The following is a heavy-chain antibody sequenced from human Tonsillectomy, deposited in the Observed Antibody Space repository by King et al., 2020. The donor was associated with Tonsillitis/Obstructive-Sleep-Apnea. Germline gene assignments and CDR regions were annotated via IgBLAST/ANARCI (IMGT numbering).Heavy chain of an antibody. CDR3: ARSRLAVTHTGVSFRY. J-gene: IGHJ4*02. V-gene: IGHV3-7*04. CDR1: GFTFSNYW. CDR2: IKQDGSEQ. Sequence: VQLVESGGGLVQRGGSLRLSCAASGFTFSNYWMSWVRQAPGKGLEWVANIKQDGSEQYFVDSVKGRFTISRDNAKNSLYLQMNSLRAEDTAVYYCARSRLAVTHTGVSFRYWGQGTLVTVSS. D-gene: IGHD6-19*01.